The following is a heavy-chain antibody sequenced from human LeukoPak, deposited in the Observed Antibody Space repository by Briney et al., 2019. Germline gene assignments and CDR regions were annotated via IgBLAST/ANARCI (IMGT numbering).Heavy chain of an antibody. CDR3: ARDEAAYSGSPLDY. Sequence: GRSLRLSCAASGFTFSSYAMHWVRQAPGKGLEWVAVISYDGSNKYYADSVKGRFTISRDNSKNTLYLQMNSLRAEGTAVYYCARDEAAYSGSPLDYWGQGTLVTVSS. CDR2: ISYDGSNK. D-gene: IGHD1-26*01. CDR1: GFTFSSYA. V-gene: IGHV3-30-3*01. J-gene: IGHJ4*02.